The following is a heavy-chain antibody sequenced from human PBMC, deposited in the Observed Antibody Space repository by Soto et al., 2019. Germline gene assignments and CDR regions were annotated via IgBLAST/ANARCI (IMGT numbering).Heavy chain of an antibody. D-gene: IGHD6-19*01. CDR3: AKTTDGWFSAFEI. CDR1: GFIFSSYA. CDR2: ISGSGTTA. J-gene: IGHJ3*02. V-gene: IGHV3-23*01. Sequence: GGSLILSCAASGFIFSSYAMSWVRQAPGKGLEWVSAISGSGTTAYYADSVKGRFTFSRDNSKKTMYLQMNSLRAEDTAVYYCAKTTDGWFSAFEIWGQGTMVTVS.